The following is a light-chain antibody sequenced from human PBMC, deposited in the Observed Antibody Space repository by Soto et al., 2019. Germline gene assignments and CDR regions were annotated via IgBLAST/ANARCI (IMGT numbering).Light chain of an antibody. Sequence: AIRMTQSPSSFSASTGDRVTITCRASQGISSYFAWYHQKPGKAPKLLIYAASTLQSGVPSRFSGSGSGTAFTLTISCLQSEDFATYYCQQYYSYPPLTFGGGTKVEIK. J-gene: IGKJ4*01. V-gene: IGKV1-8*01. CDR1: QGISSY. CDR3: QQYYSYPPLT. CDR2: AAS.